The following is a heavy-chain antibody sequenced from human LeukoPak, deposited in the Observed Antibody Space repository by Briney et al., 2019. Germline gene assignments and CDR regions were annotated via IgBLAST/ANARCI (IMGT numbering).Heavy chain of an antibody. CDR1: GGSISSGSQS. D-gene: IGHD3-16*02. Sequence: SETLSLTCTVSGGSISSGSQSWGWLRQPPGKGLEWIGNIFYIGDTHYNASLKSRVALSIDTSRNQFSLKLSAVTAADTAVYYCARGRGMGDYVWGSYRPSKPFDYWGQGTLVTVSS. V-gene: IGHV4-39*01. J-gene: IGHJ4*02. CDR2: IFYIGDT. CDR3: ARGRGMGDYVWGSYRPSKPFDY.